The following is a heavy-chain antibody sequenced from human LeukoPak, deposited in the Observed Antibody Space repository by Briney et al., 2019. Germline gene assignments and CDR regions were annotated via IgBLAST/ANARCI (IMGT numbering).Heavy chain of an antibody. V-gene: IGHV4-30-2*01. Sequence: PSQTLSLTCVVFGGSISSGDYSWSWIRQPPGKGLEWNGYIYHSWSTYYNPSLKSRDTISVDRPKNQSALEVSSVTATDAAEYYYARKHNWVDPWGQGILVTVSS. CDR3: ARKHNWVDP. CDR2: IYHSWST. CDR1: GGSISSGDYS. J-gene: IGHJ5*02.